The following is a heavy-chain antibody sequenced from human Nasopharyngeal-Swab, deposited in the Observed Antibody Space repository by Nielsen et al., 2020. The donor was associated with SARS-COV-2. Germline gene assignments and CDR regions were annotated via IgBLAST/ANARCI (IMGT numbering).Heavy chain of an antibody. J-gene: IGHJ6*02. CDR2: INHSGSN. Sequence: SETLSLTCAVYGGSFSGYYWSWIRQPPGKGLEWIGEINHSGSNNYNPSLKSRVTISVDTSKNQFSLKLSSVTAADTAVYYCARGRGSGSYYYYYYGMDVWGQGTTVTVSS. CDR3: ARGRGSGSYYYYYYGMDV. CDR1: GGSFSGYY. V-gene: IGHV4-34*01. D-gene: IGHD3-10*01.